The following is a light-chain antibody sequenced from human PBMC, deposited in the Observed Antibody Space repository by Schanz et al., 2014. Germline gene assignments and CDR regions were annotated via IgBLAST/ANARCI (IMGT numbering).Light chain of an antibody. Sequence: ETLMTQSPATLSVSPGGRATLSCRASQGIGSNLAWYRQKPGQAPSLLIYGASTRATGIPARFSGGGSGTDFTLTISSLQSEDLAFYFCQQYNNWPRTFGQGTKVEI. V-gene: IGKV3D-15*01. CDR1: QGIGSN. CDR2: GAS. J-gene: IGKJ1*01. CDR3: QQYNNWPRT.